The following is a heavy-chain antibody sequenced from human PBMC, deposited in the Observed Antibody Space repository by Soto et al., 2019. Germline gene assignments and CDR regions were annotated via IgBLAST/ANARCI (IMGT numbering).Heavy chain of an antibody. CDR2: ISAYNGNT. CDR1: GYTFTSYG. J-gene: IGHJ3*02. Sequence: ASVTVSCTASGYTFTSYGISGVRQATGQGLEWMGWISAYNGNTNYAQKLQGRVTMTTDTSTSTAYMELRSLRSDDTAVYYCARRYCSGGSCYSAFDIWGQGTMVTVS. V-gene: IGHV1-18*01. D-gene: IGHD2-15*01. CDR3: ARRYCSGGSCYSAFDI.